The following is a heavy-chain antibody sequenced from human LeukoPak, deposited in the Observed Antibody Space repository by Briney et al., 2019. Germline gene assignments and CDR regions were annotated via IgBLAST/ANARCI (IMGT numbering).Heavy chain of an antibody. D-gene: IGHD3-10*01. V-gene: IGHV3-21*01. CDR1: GFTFSSYS. CDR3: ARSLDPYYYGSGSSNFDY. Sequence: GGSLRLSCAASGFTFSSYSMNWVRQAPGKGLEGVSSISNSSSYIYYADSVKGRFTISRDNAKNSLYLQMNSLRAEDTAVYYCARSLDPYYYGSGSSNFDYWGQGTLVTVSS. CDR2: ISNSSSYI. J-gene: IGHJ4*02.